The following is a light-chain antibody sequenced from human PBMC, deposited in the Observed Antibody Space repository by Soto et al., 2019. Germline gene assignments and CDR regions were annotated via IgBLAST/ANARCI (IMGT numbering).Light chain of an antibody. J-gene: IGKJ1*01. CDR2: GAS. CDR1: QNLRSS. Sequence: VMTQSPATLSVSPGERATLSCRASQNLRSSLAWYQQKPGQAPRLLIYGASTRATGIPARFSGSGSGTEFTLTISSLQSEDFGVYFCQQYNMWPQTFGQGTKVDIK. CDR3: QQYNMWPQT. V-gene: IGKV3-15*01.